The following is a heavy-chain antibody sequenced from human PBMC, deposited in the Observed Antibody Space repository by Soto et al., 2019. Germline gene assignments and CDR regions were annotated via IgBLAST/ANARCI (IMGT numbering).Heavy chain of an antibody. Sequence: PGGSLRLSCAASGLTLTNYAMSWVRQAPGKGLEWVSTISGSGGSTYSADSVKGRFTISRDNSKNTLYLQMNSLRAEDTAVYYCAKKRGYRFGDFDYWGQGTQVTVSS. CDR2: ISGSGGST. J-gene: IGHJ4*02. V-gene: IGHV3-23*01. CDR3: AKKRGYRFGDFDY. CDR1: GLTLTNYA. D-gene: IGHD5-18*01.